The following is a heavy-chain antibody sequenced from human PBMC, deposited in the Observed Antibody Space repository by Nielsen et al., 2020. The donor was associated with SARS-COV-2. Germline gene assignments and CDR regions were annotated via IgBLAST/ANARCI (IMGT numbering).Heavy chain of an antibody. D-gene: IGHD3-10*01. J-gene: IGHJ2*01. V-gene: IGHV1-24*01. CDR2: FDPEDGET. CDR3: ATNYGSESYHRNYWYFDL. CDR1: GETLTELG. Sequence: ASAKVSCKVSGETLTELGMHWVRQAPGKGLEWMGGFDPEDGETIYAQKFQGRVTMTEDTSTDTAYMELSSLRSEDTAVYYCATNYGSESYHRNYWYFDLWGRGTLVTVSS.